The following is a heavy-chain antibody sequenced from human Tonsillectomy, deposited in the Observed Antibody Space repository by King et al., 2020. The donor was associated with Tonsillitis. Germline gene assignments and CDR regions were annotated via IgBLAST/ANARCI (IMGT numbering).Heavy chain of an antibody. J-gene: IGHJ4*02. Sequence: QLQESGPGLVKPSETLSLTCTVSGASISSYYWNWIRQPPGKGLEWIGYFYYSGGANYNPSLKSRVTISVDTSKNQFSLKLSSVTAADTAVYYRARVTWPDYWGQGTLVTVSS. D-gene: IGHD2-21*02. CDR2: FYYSGGA. CDR1: GASISSYY. V-gene: IGHV4-59*01. CDR3: ARVTWPDY.